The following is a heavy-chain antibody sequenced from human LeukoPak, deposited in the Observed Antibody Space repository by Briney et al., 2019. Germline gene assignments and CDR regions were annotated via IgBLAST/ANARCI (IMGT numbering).Heavy chain of an antibody. Sequence: SETLSLTCTVSGGSISSGGYYWSWIRQPPGKGLEWLGYIYNSGSTCYNPSLKSRATISVDTSKNQFSLKLSSVTAADTAVYYCARDDSTKIDYWGQGTLVTVSS. V-gene: IGHV4-31*03. J-gene: IGHJ4*02. CDR1: GGSISSGGYY. CDR3: ARDDSTKIDY. D-gene: IGHD2-15*01. CDR2: IYNSGST.